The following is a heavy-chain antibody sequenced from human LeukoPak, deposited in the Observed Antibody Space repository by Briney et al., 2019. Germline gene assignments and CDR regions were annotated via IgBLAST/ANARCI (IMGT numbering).Heavy chain of an antibody. J-gene: IGHJ1*01. V-gene: IGHV4-39*01. CDR1: GGSISSSSYY. Sequence: MASETLSLTCTVSGGSISSSSYYWGWIRPPPGKGLEGVGSIYYSGSTYYNPSLKSRVTISVDTSKNQFSLKLSSVTAADTAVYYCARHRVAGNVGYFQHWGQGTLVTVSS. CDR2: IYYSGST. CDR3: ARHRVAGNVGYFQH. D-gene: IGHD6-19*01.